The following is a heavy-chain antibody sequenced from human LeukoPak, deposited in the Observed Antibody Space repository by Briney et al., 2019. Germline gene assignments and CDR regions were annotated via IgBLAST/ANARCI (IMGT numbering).Heavy chain of an antibody. V-gene: IGHV6-1*01. Sequence: SQTLSLTCAISGDSVSSNSAAWNWIRQSPSRGLEWLGRTYYRSKWYNDYAVSVKSRITINPDTSKNQFCLQLNSVTPEDTAVYYCARGVWFGELTAYYYYYGMDVWGQGTTVTVSS. CDR3: ARGVWFGELTAYYYYYGMDV. CDR2: TYYRSKWYN. J-gene: IGHJ6*02. D-gene: IGHD3-10*01. CDR1: GDSVSSNSAA.